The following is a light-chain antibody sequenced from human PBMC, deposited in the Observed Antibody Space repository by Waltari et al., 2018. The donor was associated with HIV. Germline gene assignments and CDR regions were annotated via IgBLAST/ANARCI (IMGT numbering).Light chain of an antibody. V-gene: IGKV2-29*03. Sequence: QTPLSLSVTPGQSATISCNASRSLLKSDGKTYLFWYQQKSGQAPHLLIYEVSNRFSGVPDRFSGSGSGTDFTLEIRRVEAGDVGVYYCMQGLDLPPTFGGGTKVEIK. J-gene: IGKJ4*01. CDR2: EVS. CDR1: RSLLKSDGKTY. CDR3: MQGLDLPPT.